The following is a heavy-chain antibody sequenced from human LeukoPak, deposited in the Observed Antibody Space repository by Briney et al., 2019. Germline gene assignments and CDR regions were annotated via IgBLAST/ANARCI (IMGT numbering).Heavy chain of an antibody. D-gene: IGHD1-26*01. J-gene: IGHJ4*02. CDR3: AKEGSYSGSRFDY. V-gene: IGHV3-23*01. CDR1: GFTFSSYA. Sequence: PGGSLRLSCAASGFTFSSYAMSWVRQAPGKGLEWVSFISGSGDSTHYADSVKGRFTISRDNSKNTLYLQMNSLRGEDTAVYYCAKEGSYSGSRFDYWGQGTLVTVSS. CDR2: ISGSGDST.